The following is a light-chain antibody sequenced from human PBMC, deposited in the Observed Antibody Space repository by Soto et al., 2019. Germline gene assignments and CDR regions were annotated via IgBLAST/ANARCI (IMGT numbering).Light chain of an antibody. Sequence: EIVLTHSPATPSFSPLERATLCCRASQSVGSYLAWYQQKPGQAPGLLIYDTSTRASGVPDRFSGSGSGTEFTLTISRLEPEDFAVYYCQQYGTSPQTFGQGTKVDIK. CDR1: QSVGSY. J-gene: IGKJ1*01. CDR3: QQYGTSPQT. V-gene: IGKV3-20*01. CDR2: DTS.